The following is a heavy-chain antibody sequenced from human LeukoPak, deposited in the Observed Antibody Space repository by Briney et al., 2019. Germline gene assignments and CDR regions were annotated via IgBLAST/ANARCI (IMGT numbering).Heavy chain of an antibody. CDR2: INPNSGGT. CDR3: ARGLAEYCSSTSCYLSAFDI. CDR1: GYTSTGYY. V-gene: IGHV1-2*02. D-gene: IGHD2-2*01. J-gene: IGHJ3*02. Sequence: ASVKVSCKASGYTSTGYYMHWVRQAPGQGLEWMGWINPNSGGTNYAQKFQGRVTMTRDTSISTAYMELSRLRSDDTAVYYCARGLAEYCSSTSCYLSAFDIWGQGTMVTVSS.